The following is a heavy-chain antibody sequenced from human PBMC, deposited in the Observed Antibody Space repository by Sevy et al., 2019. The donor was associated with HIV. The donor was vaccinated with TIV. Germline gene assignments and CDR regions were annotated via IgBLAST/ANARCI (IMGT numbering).Heavy chain of an antibody. CDR2: IKPDGSVK. CDR1: GFSFSNYW. CDR3: ARDTNYFYVDV. V-gene: IGHV3-7*01. Sequence: GGSLRLSCVVSGFSFSNYWMTWVRQAPGKGLEWVANIKPDGSVKSYVDSVKGRLTISRDNAKNSLSLQMNSLSAEDTAVYYCARDTNYFYVDVWGKGTTVTVSS. D-gene: IGHD1-1*01. J-gene: IGHJ6*03.